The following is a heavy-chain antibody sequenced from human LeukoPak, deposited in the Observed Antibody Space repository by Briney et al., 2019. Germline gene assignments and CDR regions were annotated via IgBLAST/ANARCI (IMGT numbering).Heavy chain of an antibody. CDR2: MQYGGSYK. J-gene: IGHJ4*02. CDR3: AQDIPIDQVPGLGPGH. D-gene: IGHD3-22*01. CDR1: GFSFINYC. Sequence: GGALRLPWLASGFSFINYCTHWGRQAPGKGLEWVTFMQYGGSYKFYADSVNDPFTISRDNSKNTVYLQMNSLRTEDPAVYLCAQDIPIDQVPGLGPGHWGQGTLVTVSS. V-gene: IGHV3-30*02.